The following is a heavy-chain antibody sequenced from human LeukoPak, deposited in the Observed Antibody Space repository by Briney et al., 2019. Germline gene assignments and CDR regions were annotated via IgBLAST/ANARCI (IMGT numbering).Heavy chain of an antibody. CDR2: IYYSGST. J-gene: IGHJ6*02. D-gene: IGHD3-10*01. CDR3: ARGSGSFGVGYYYYYGMDV. V-gene: IGHV4-30-4*01. CDR1: GGSISSGDYY. Sequence: SQTLSLTCTVSGGSISSGDYYWSWIRQHPGKGLEWIGYIYYSGSTYYNPSLKSRVTISVDTSKNQFSLKLSSVTAADTAVYYCARGSGSFGVGYYYYYGMDVWGQGTTVTVSS.